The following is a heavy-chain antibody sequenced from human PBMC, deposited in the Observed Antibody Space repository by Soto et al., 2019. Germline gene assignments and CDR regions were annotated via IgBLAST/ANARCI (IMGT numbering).Heavy chain of an antibody. J-gene: IGHJ4*02. V-gene: IGHV1-69*01. CDR3: ARARTYGDFDS. CDR1: GGTFSSYA. CDR2: IIPLFGTA. Sequence: QVQLVQSGAEVKKPGSSVKVSCKASGGTFSSYAISWVRQAPVQGLEWMGGIIPLFGTANYAQKFQGRVTITADESTSTDYMELSSLRSEYTAVYYCARARTYGDFDSWGQGPLVTVSS. D-gene: IGHD4-17*01.